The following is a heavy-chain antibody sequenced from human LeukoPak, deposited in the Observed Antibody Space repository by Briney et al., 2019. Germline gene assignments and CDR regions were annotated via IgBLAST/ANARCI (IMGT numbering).Heavy chain of an antibody. V-gene: IGHV3-66*01. CDR3: ARAGIGVANYYGMDV. CDR2: IYSGGGT. D-gene: IGHD6-19*01. CDR1: GFTVSSNY. J-gene: IGHJ6*02. Sequence: GGSLRLSCAASGFTVSSNYMTWVRQAPGKGLEWVSVIYSGGGTYNADSVKGRFTISRDISKNTLYLQMNSLRAEDTAVYYCARAGIGVANYYGMDVWGQGATVTVSS.